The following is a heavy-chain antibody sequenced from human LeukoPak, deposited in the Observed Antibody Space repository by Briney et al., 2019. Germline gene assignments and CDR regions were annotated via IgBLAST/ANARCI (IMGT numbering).Heavy chain of an antibody. CDR3: AIEMATIPNPDPFDY. Sequence: SETLSLTCAVYGGSFSGYYWSWIRQPPGKGLEWIGEINHSGSTNYNPSLKSRVTISVDTSKNQFSLKLRSVTAADTAVYYCAIEMATIPNPDPFDYWGQGTLVTVSS. CDR1: GGSFSGYY. D-gene: IGHD5-24*01. CDR2: INHSGST. J-gene: IGHJ4*02. V-gene: IGHV4-34*01.